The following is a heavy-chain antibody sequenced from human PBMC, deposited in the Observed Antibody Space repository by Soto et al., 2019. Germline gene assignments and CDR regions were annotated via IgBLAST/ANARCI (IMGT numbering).Heavy chain of an antibody. D-gene: IGHD2-2*01. CDR2: IRYSGST. J-gene: IGHJ4*02. CDR1: GGSVSPYY. V-gene: IGHV4-59*02. Sequence: QVQLQESGPGLVKPSETLSLTCIVSGGSVSPYYWSWIRQSPGKGLEWIGNIRYSGSTDYNPSLKSRVTISIDTSTNQFSLKLTSVTAADTAVYYCAKGGTSSLPFDYWGQGTLVTVSS. CDR3: AKGGTSSLPFDY.